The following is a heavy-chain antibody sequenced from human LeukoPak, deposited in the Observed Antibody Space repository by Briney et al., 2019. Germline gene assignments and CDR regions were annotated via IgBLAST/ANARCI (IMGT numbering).Heavy chain of an antibody. Sequence: ASVKVSCKASRYTFTSYDINWVRQATGQGLEWMGWMNPNSGNTGYAQKFQGRVTMTRNTSIGTAYMELSSLRSEDTAVYYCARGRDGYNLTPRYWGQGTLVTVSS. D-gene: IGHD5-24*01. J-gene: IGHJ4*02. CDR1: RYTFTSYD. CDR3: ARGRDGYNLTPRY. CDR2: MNPNSGNT. V-gene: IGHV1-8*01.